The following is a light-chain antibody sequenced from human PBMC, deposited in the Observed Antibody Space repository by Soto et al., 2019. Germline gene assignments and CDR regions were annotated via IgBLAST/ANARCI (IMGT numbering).Light chain of an antibody. CDR2: ATS. CDR1: QNIKKF. V-gene: IGKV1-39*01. CDR3: QQSYTSPLT. J-gene: IGKJ4*01. Sequence: DIHITQSPPSLSASVGDRVSITCRASQNIKKFLNWYQQRPGKAPSALIHATSTLQNGVSSRFSGSGSDTDFTLTITDLQPEDFATYFCQQSYTSPLTFGGGTKVDIK.